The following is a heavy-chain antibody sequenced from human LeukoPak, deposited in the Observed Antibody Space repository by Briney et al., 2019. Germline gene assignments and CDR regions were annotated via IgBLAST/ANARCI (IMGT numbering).Heavy chain of an antibody. Sequence: GGSLRLSCAASGFSFSSYSMNWVRQAPGKGLEWVSSISSSSSYIYYADSVKGRFTISRDNAKNSLYLQMNSLRAEDTAVYYCARGSGTGYLHYWGQGTLVTVSS. CDR1: GFSFSSYS. V-gene: IGHV3-21*01. D-gene: IGHD3/OR15-3a*01. CDR3: ARGSGTGYLHY. CDR2: ISSSSSYI. J-gene: IGHJ4*02.